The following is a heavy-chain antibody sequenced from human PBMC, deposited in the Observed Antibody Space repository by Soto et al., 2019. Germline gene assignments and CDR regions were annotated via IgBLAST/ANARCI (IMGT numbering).Heavy chain of an antibody. Sequence: GESLKISCKGSGYSFTRYWIRWVRQMPGKGLEWMGRIDPSDSYTNYSPSFQGHVTISADKSISTAYLQWSSLKASDTAMYYCARLVYGGNANGYYYGMDVWGRGTTV. D-gene: IGHD2-15*01. CDR3: ARLVYGGNANGYYYGMDV. CDR1: GYSFTRYW. V-gene: IGHV5-10-1*01. J-gene: IGHJ6*02. CDR2: IDPSDSYT.